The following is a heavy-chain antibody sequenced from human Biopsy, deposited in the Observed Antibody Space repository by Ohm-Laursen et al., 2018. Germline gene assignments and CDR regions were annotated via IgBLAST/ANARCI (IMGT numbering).Heavy chain of an antibody. CDR3: ERDYGSGSLFDP. Sequence: SQTLSLTCTVSGDSISGGGYYWSWIRQHPGKGLEWIGYIHYMGSTNYNPSLKSRVTISVDTSKNQFSLRLTSVTAADTAVYYCERDYGSGSLFDPWGQGTLVTVSS. CDR2: IHYMGST. D-gene: IGHD2-15*01. V-gene: IGHV4-31*03. CDR1: GDSISGGGYY. J-gene: IGHJ5*02.